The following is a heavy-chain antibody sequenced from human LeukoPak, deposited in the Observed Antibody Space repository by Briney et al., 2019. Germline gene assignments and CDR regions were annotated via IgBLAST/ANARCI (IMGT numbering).Heavy chain of an antibody. CDR2: ISGSGGST. CDR1: GFTFSSYA. J-gene: IGHJ4*02. V-gene: IGHV3-23*01. Sequence: GGSLRLSCAASGFTFSSYAMSWVRQAPGKGLEWVSAISGSGGSTYYADSVKSRFTISRDNSKNTLYLQMNSLRAEDTAVYYCAKDGVYYDSSGYQDYWGQGTLVTVSS. D-gene: IGHD3-22*01. CDR3: AKDGVYYDSSGYQDY.